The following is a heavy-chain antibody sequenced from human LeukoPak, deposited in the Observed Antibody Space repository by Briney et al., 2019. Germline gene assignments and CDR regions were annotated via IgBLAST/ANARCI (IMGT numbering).Heavy chain of an antibody. D-gene: IGHD2-2*02. Sequence: SETLSLTCAVYGGSFSSYYWSWIRQPPGKGLEWIGEINHSGSTNYNPSLKSRVTISVDTSKNQFSLKLSSVTAADTAVYYCARGVPHSCSSTSCYTLVEAPHNYYYYMDVWGKGTTVTVSS. J-gene: IGHJ6*03. V-gene: IGHV4-34*01. CDR3: ARGVPHSCSSTSCYTLVEAPHNYYYYMDV. CDR1: GGSFSSYY. CDR2: INHSGST.